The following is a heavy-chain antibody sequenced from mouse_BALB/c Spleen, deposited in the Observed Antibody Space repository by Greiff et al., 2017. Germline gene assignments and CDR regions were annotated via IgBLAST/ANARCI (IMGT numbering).Heavy chain of an antibody. J-gene: IGHJ4*01. V-gene: IGHV1-12*01. CDR2: IYPGNGDT. D-gene: IGHD1-1*01. CDR3: ARRYGSSYYAMDY. CDR1: GYTFTSYN. Sequence: QVQLQQPGAELVKPGASVKMSCKASGYTFTSYNMHWVKQTPGQGLEWIGAIYPGNGDTSYNQKFKGKATLTADKSSSTAYMQLSSLTSEDSAVYYCARRYGSSYYAMDYWGQGTSVTVSS.